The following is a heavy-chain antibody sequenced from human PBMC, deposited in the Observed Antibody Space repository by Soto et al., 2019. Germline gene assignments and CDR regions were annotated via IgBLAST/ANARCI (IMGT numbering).Heavy chain of an antibody. CDR1: GGSISSGRYY. D-gene: IGHD2-15*01. CDR2: IYYSGST. V-gene: IGHV4-39*01. J-gene: IGHJ5*02. CDR3: ARHSDCSGGSCYSEYFAVGNWFDP. Sequence: SQTLSLTCTVSGGSISSGRYYWGWIRQPPGKGLEWIGSIYYSGSTYSNPSLKSRVTIFVDTSKNQFSLRLSSVTAADTAVYYCARHSDCSGGSCYSEYFAVGNWFDPWGQGTLVTVSS.